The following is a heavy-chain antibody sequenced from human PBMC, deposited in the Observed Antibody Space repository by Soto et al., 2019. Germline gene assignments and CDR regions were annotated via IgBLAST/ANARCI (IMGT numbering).Heavy chain of an antibody. CDR1: GFTVSSYE. Sequence: GGSLRLSCAASGFTVSSYEMHWVRQGTGKGLEWVSRINIGGDTFYSGSVKGRFTVSRENARNSAYLQMNSLRVGDTAVYYCVRGEMRSSSGHTWFDPWGQGVLVTVS. V-gene: IGHV3-13*01. J-gene: IGHJ5*02. CDR2: INIGGDT. D-gene: IGHD6-6*01. CDR3: VRGEMRSSSGHTWFDP.